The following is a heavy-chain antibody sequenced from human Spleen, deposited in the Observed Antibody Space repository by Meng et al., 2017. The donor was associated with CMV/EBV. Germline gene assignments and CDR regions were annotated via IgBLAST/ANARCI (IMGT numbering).Heavy chain of an antibody. CDR3: ARGGCSSTSCSTYSYYGMDV. Sequence: GGSLRLSCAASGFTFSNYDMHWLRQPTGNGPEGVSSIGTAGDTYYPGSEKGRFTISRENAKNSLYLQMDSLRAGDTSVYYCARGGCSSTSCSTYSYYGMDVWGQGTTVTVSS. D-gene: IGHD2-2*02. CDR2: IGTAGDT. J-gene: IGHJ6*02. CDR1: GFTFSNYD. V-gene: IGHV3-13*01.